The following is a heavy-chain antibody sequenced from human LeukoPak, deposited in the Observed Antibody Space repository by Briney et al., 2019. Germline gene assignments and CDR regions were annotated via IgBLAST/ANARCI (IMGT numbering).Heavy chain of an antibody. CDR1: GFTFSSYG. D-gene: IGHD3-10*01. J-gene: IGHJ4*02. Sequence: GRSLRLSCAASGFTFSSYGMHWVRQAPGKGLEWVAVISYGGSNKYYADSVKGRFTISRDNSKNTLYLQMNSLRAEDTAVYYCAKDSGSYYTYFDYWGQGTLVTVSS. CDR3: AKDSGSYYTYFDY. CDR2: ISYGGSNK. V-gene: IGHV3-30*18.